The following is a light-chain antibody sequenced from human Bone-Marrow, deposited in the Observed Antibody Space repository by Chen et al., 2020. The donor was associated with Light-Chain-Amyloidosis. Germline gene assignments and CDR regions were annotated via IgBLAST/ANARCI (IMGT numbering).Light chain of an antibody. V-gene: IGKV3-15*01. CDR3: QQYHTWPRT. CDR1: QYIYSS. CDR2: GAS. Sequence: EIVMTQSPATLSVSPGERATLSCRASQYIYSSLAWYQQIPGQAPRLLIYGASTRATGVPVRFSGSGSGTEFTLTITSLQSEDFALYHCQQYHTWPRTFGPGTKVEIK. J-gene: IGKJ1*01.